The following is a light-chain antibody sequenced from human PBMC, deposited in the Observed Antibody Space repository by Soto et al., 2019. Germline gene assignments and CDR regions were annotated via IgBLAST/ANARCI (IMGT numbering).Light chain of an antibody. V-gene: IGKV3-15*01. CDR1: QSVSSK. CDR3: QQYNNWPWT. CDR2: AAS. J-gene: IGKJ1*01. Sequence: IVLTHSPATLSLSPVERATLSCGASQSVSSKLAWYQQKPGQAPRLLIYAASTRATGIPARFSGSGSGTEFTLTISSLQSEDFAVYYCQQYNNWPWTFGQGTKVDIK.